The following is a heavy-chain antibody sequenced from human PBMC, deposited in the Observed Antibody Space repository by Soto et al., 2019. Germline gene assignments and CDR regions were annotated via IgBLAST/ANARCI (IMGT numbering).Heavy chain of an antibody. CDR1: GFTFSSYA. V-gene: IGHV3-23*01. Sequence: GGSLRLSCAASGFTFSSYAMSWVRQAPGKGLEWVSAISGSGGSTYYADSVKGRFTISRDNSKNTLYLQMNSLRAEDTAVYYCAKAGWNVDTASAAYYYGMDVWGQGTTVTVSS. CDR3: AKAGWNVDTASAAYYYGMDV. J-gene: IGHJ6*02. D-gene: IGHD5-18*01. CDR2: ISGSGGST.